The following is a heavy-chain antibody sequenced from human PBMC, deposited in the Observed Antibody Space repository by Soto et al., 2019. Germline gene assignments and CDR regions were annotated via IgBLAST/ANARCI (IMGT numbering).Heavy chain of an antibody. CDR2: IHAGNGNT. CDR1: GETFSRSA. Sequence: QVQLVQSGAEVKKPGASVKVSCKTSGETFSRSAIHWVRQVPGQRPEWMGWIHAGNGNTKYSQKFQDRLTVTRDTSASTAYMELSSLRSEDTGIYYCARDGPGWYVDHWGQGTLVTVSS. D-gene: IGHD6-19*01. CDR3: ARDGPGWYVDH. V-gene: IGHV1-3*01. J-gene: IGHJ4*02.